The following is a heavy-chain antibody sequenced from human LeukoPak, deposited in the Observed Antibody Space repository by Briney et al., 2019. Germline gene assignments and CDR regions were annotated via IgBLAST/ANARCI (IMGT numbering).Heavy chain of an antibody. D-gene: IGHD3-10*01. CDR3: ATSRDVLLWFGELY. CDR1: GFTFSSYW. V-gene: IGHV3-7*01. J-gene: IGHJ4*02. Sequence: GGSLSLSCAASGFTFSSYWMSWVRQAPGKGLEWVANIKQDGSEKYYVDSVKGRFTISRDNAKNSLYLQMNSLRAEDTAVYYCATSRDVLLWFGELYWGQGTLVTVSS. CDR2: IKQDGSEK.